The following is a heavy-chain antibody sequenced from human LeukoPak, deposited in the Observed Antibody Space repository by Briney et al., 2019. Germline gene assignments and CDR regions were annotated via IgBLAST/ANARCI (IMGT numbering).Heavy chain of an antibody. J-gene: IGHJ6*03. CDR3: ARNYYYNYYYMDV. D-gene: IGHD1-7*01. V-gene: IGHV3-30*04. CDR1: GFTFSSYA. CDR2: ISYDGSNK. Sequence: SGGSLRLSCAASGFTFSSYAMSWVRQAPGKGLEWVAVISYDGSNKDYADFVKGRFTISRDNSKNTLYLQMNSLRVEDTAVYYCARNYYYNYYYMDVWGKGTTVTVSS.